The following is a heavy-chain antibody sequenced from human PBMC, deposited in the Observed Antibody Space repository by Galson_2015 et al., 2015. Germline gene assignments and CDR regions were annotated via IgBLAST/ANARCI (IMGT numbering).Heavy chain of an antibody. CDR2: INPSGGNT. Sequence: SVKVSCKASGHTFPNYYIHWLRQAPGQGLEWMGAINPSGGNTIYGQKFQGRVTMTRETPTSVVYMELSSQTSEDAAVYYCATRRPCSGGTCYGLDVWGQGTTVTVSS. V-gene: IGHV1-46*01. J-gene: IGHJ6*02. CDR1: GHTFPNYY. D-gene: IGHD2-15*01. CDR3: ATRRPCSGGTCYGLDV.